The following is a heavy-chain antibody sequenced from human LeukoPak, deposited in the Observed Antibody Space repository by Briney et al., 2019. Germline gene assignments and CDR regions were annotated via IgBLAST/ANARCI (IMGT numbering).Heavy chain of an antibody. CDR1: GGSFSGYY. D-gene: IGHD3-10*01. J-gene: IGHJ4*02. CDR2: INHSGST. Sequence: SETLSLTCAVYGGSFSGYYWSWIRQPPGKGLEWIGEINHSGSTNYNPSLKSRVTISVDTSKKQFSLKLSSVTAADTAVYYCARGRDYYGSGSYDYWGQGTLVTVSS. V-gene: IGHV4-34*01. CDR3: ARGRDYYGSGSYDY.